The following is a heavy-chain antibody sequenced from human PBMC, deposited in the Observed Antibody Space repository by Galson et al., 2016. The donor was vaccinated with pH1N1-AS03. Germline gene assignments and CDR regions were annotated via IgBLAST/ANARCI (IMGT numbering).Heavy chain of an antibody. CDR3: ARGPVSYSNYWFPPPDY. D-gene: IGHD6-13*01. V-gene: IGHV3-64*01. J-gene: IGHJ1*01. CDR2: ISGNGFST. Sequence: SLRLSCAAAGFTFSSYAMYWVRQAPGKGLEYVSVISGNGFSTYYANSVKGRFTISRDNSKNTLYLQMGSLRTEDMAVYYCARGPVSYSNYWFPPPDYWGQGTLFTVSS. CDR1: GFTFSSYA.